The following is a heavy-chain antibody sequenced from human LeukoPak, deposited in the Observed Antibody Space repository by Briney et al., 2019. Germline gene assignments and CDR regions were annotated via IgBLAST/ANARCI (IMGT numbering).Heavy chain of an antibody. CDR1: GFTFSSYW. CDR2: VNGDGTST. V-gene: IGHV3-74*01. Sequence: GGSLRLSCATSGFTFSSYWMHWVRQVPGKGLVWVSRVNGDGTSTSYADSVQGRFTISRDNAKNTLYLYMNSLRGDDTAIYFCVRSCSSGSCYGYKDYWGQGTLVTISS. CDR3: VRSCSSGSCYGYKDY. D-gene: IGHD2-2*01. J-gene: IGHJ4*02.